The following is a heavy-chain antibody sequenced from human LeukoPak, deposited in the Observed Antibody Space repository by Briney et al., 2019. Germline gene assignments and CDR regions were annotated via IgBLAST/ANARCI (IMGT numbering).Heavy chain of an antibody. CDR3: ARDPSFGYGGPD. D-gene: IGHD5-12*01. V-gene: IGHV3-69-1*01. J-gene: IGHJ4*02. CDR2: IGSDNKP. CDR1: GFTFSAYA. Sequence: GGSLRLSCEASGFTFSAYAMTWVRQAPGKGLEWVSSIGSDNKPHYSESVKGRFTISRDNAKNSLYLQMNSLRAEDTAVYYCARDPSFGYGGPDWGQGTLVTVSS.